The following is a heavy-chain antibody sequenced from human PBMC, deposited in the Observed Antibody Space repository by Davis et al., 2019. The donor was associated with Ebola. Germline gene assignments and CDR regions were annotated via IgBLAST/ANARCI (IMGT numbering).Heavy chain of an antibody. Sequence: PGGSLRLSCAASGFTFSSYAMHWVRQAPGKGLEWVAFISYDGSNKYTADSVKGRFTISRDNSENTLNLQMNSLRVEDTAVYYCARDLMVLSGGGGMDVWGKGTTVTVSS. CDR3: ARDLMVLSGGGGMDV. CDR2: ISYDGSNK. D-gene: IGHD4/OR15-4a*01. J-gene: IGHJ6*04. CDR1: GFTFSSYA. V-gene: IGHV3-30*04.